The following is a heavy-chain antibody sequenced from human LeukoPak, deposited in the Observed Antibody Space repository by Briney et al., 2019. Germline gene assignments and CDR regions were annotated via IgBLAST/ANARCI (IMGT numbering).Heavy chain of an antibody. V-gene: IGHV4-39*07. CDR3: ARGQWLPVFDF. CDR2: IYYSGST. Sequence: PSETLSLTCTVSGGSISSGSSYWGWIRQPPGKGLEWIGNIYYSGSTYDSPSLTSRVTISVDTSKNHFSLKLSSVTAADTAVYYCARGQWLPVFDFWGQGTLVTVSS. CDR1: GGSISSGSSY. D-gene: IGHD3-22*01. J-gene: IGHJ4*02.